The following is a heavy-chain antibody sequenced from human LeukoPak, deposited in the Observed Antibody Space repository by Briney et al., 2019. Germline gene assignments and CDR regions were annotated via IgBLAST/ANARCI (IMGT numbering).Heavy chain of an antibody. CDR2: IYYSGST. Sequence: PSETLSLTCTVSGGSISSSSFYWGWIRQSPGKGLEWIGNIYYSGSTYYNPSLKSRVTMSVDTSRNQFSVKLSSVTAADTSVYYCARHGGGSYLYYIDYWGQGTLVTVSS. V-gene: IGHV4-39*01. D-gene: IGHD1-26*01. CDR1: GGSISSSSFY. J-gene: IGHJ4*02. CDR3: ARHGGGSYLYYIDY.